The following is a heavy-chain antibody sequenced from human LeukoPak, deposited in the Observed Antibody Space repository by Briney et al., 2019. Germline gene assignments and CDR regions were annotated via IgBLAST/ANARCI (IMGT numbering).Heavy chain of an antibody. CDR1: GYSISSGYY. D-gene: IGHD3-9*01. CDR2: IYHSGST. Sequence: SETLSLTCTVSGYSISSGYYWGWIRQPPGKGLEWIGSIYHSGSTYYNPSLKSRVTISVDTSKNQFSLKLSSVTAADTAVYYCARVPYFEWLALDYWGQGTLVTVSS. CDR3: ARVPYFEWLALDY. J-gene: IGHJ4*02. V-gene: IGHV4-38-2*02.